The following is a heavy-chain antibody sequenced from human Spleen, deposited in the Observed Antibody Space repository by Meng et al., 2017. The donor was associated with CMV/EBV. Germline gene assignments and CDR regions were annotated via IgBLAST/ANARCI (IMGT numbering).Heavy chain of an antibody. CDR2: IYYSGST. CDR1: GVSISSSGYS. Sequence: RLHVQESGPGLVKLSEALSLTCTVSGVSISSSGYSWGWIRQPPGKGLEWIGSIYYSGSTYYNPSLKSRVTISVDTSKNQFSLKLSSVTAADTAVYYFARVVVPAAIESRFDPWGQGTLVTVSS. J-gene: IGHJ5*02. D-gene: IGHD2-2*01. CDR3: ARVVVPAAIESRFDP. V-gene: IGHV4-39*06.